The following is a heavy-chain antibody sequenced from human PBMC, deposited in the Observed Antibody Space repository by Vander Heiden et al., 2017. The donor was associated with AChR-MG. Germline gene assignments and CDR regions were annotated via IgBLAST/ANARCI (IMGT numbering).Heavy chain of an antibody. CDR3: ARGNSRAVAPPV. D-gene: IGHD6-19*01. J-gene: IGHJ6*02. Sequence: QVQLVESGGGVVQPGRSLRLSCAASGFTFSSYAMHWVRQAPGKGLEWVAVISYDGSNKYYADAVKDRFTISRDNSKNTLYLQMKSMRAEDTAVYYFARGNSRAVAPPVWGQGTTVTVSS. CDR2: ISYDGSNK. V-gene: IGHV3-30-3*01. CDR1: GFTFSSYA.